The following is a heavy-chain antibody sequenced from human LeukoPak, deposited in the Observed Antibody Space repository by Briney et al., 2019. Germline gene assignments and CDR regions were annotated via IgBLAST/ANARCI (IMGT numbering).Heavy chain of an antibody. CDR2: ISSSSGSRTTI. CDR3: ARDKPKYYYASGGLFTGQSYYYMDV. CDR1: EFTFSSYS. J-gene: IGHJ6*03. D-gene: IGHD3-22*01. V-gene: IGHV3-48*04. Sequence: GGSLRLSCAASEFTFSSYSMNWVRQAPGKGLEWISYISSSSGSRTTIYYADSVKGRFTISRDNAKNSPYLQMNSLRAEDTAVYYCARDKPKYYYASGGLFTGQSYYYMDVWGKGTTVTVSS.